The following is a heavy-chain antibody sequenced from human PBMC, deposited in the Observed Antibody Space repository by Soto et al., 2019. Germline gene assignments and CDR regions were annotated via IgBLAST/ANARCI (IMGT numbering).Heavy chain of an antibody. CDR3: AKDRKVAAAALDY. V-gene: IGHV3-30*18. CDR1: EVTFASYD. D-gene: IGHD6-13*01. CDR2: ISYDGSNK. Sequence: GGSLRLSCVASEVTFASYDMDWVRQAPGKGLEWVAVISYDGSNKYYADSVKGRFTISRDNSKNTLYLQMNSLRAEDTAVYYCAKDRKVAAAALDYWGQGTLVTVSS. J-gene: IGHJ4*02.